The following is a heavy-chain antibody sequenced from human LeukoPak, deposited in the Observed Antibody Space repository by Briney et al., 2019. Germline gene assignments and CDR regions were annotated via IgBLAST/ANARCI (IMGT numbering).Heavy chain of an antibody. J-gene: IGHJ6*03. CDR2: INPNSGGT. D-gene: IGHD6-13*01. V-gene: IGHV1-2*06. CDR3: ARDRRIMLAAAGKFGYYMDV. Sequence: ASVKISCKVSGYTFTDYYMHWVRQAPGQGLEWMGRINPNSGGTNYAQKFQGRVTMTRDTSISTAYMELSRLRSDDTAVYYCARDRRIMLAAAGKFGYYMDVWGKGTTVTVSS. CDR1: GYTFTDYY.